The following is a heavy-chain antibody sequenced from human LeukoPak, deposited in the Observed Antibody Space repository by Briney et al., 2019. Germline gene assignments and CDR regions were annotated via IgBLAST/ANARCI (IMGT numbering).Heavy chain of an antibody. CDR2: ISAYTGNT. J-gene: IGHJ6*03. V-gene: IGHV1-18*04. CDR1: GYTFTGYY. Sequence: ASVKVSCKASGYTFTGYYMHWVRQAPGQGLEWMGWISAYTGNTNYAQKLQGRVTMTTDTSTSTAYMELRSLRSDDTAVYYCARHTMVRGVIFYYYYMDVWGKGTTVTVSS. CDR3: ARHTMVRGVIFYYYYMDV. D-gene: IGHD3-10*01.